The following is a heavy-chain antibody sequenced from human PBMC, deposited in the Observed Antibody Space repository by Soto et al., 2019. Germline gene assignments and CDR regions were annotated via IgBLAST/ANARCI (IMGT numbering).Heavy chain of an antibody. D-gene: IGHD3-22*01. Sequence: ESLKIAFKGSGYSFASYWVSWVREIPGKGLDRMGRIDPRDSYTNYSPCFQGLVTISADKSISTAYLQWSSLNASDTAMYYCARQWTYYYDSSGLGYYGMDVWDQVTTVTVSS. V-gene: IGHV5-10-1*01. CDR3: ARQWTYYYDSSGLGYYGMDV. CDR2: IDPRDSYT. J-gene: IGHJ6*02. CDR1: GYSFASYW.